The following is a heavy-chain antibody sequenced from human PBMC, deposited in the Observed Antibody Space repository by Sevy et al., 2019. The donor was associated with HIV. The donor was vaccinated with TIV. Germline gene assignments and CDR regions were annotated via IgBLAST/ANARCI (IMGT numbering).Heavy chain of an antibody. J-gene: IGHJ4*02. CDR2: ISPDGSRI. CDR1: GFGFSGTW. Sequence: GGSLRLSCAASGFGFSGTWMNWVRQAPGKGLEWVAIISPDGSRIDYADSVKGRLIISRDNANSSVSLQMNSLRVEDMGVYYWAKDRGWKTFDYWGQGALVTVYS. D-gene: IGHD3-10*01. CDR3: AKDRGWKTFDY. V-gene: IGHV3-7*04.